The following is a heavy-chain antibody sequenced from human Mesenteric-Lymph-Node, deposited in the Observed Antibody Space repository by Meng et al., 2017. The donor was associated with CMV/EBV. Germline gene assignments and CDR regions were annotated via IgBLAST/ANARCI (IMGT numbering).Heavy chain of an antibody. D-gene: IGHD3-16*01. CDR2: IYHPGTP. J-gene: IGHJ4*02. CDR3: AKGDSLGPHYFDY. Sequence: SETLSLTCGVSGYSISSGYYWGWIRQPPGKGLEWIGTIYHPGTPSYIPSLKSRVTISIDASKNQSSLRLTSVTAADTAIYYCAKGDSLGPHYFDYWGQGALVTVS. CDR1: GYSISSGYY. V-gene: IGHV4-38-2*01.